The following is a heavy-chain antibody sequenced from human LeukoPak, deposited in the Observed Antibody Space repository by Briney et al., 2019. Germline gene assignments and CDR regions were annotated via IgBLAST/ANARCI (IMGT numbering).Heavy chain of an antibody. V-gene: IGHV3-30*02. J-gene: IGHJ4*02. Sequence: GGSLRLSCAASGFTFSSYAMHWVRQAPGKGLEWVAFIRYDGSNKYYADSVKGRFTISRDNSKNTLYLQMNSLRAEDTAVYYCAKGEYNWNRHLDYWGQGTLVTVSS. CDR2: IRYDGSNK. D-gene: IGHD1/OR15-1a*01. CDR3: AKGEYNWNRHLDY. CDR1: GFTFSSYA.